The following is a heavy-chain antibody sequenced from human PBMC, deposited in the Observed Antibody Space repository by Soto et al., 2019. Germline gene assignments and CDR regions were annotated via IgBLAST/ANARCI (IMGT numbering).Heavy chain of an antibody. J-gene: IGHJ4*02. CDR2: INHSGST. CDR3: ARGDYDILTGYYMGLTEN. D-gene: IGHD3-9*01. V-gene: IGHV4-34*01. Sequence: QVQLQQWGAGLLKPSETLSLTCAVYGGSFSGYYWRWIRQPPGKGLEWIGEINHSGSTNYNPSLKSRATISVDTSKNQFSLQLSSVAAADTAVYYCARGDYDILTGYYMGLTENWGQGTLGTVSS. CDR1: GGSFSGYY.